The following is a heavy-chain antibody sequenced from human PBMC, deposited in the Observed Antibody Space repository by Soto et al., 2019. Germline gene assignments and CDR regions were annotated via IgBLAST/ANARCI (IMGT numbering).Heavy chain of an antibody. Sequence: QVQLQESGPGLVKPSQTLSLTCTVSGGSISSGGYYWSWIRQHPGKALEWIGYIYYSGSTYYNPSLNSRVTISVDTSKNQFSLKLSSVTAADTAVYYCATASGYCSSTSCRINWFDPWGQGTLVTVSS. CDR1: GGSISSGGYY. CDR3: ATASGYCSSTSCRINWFDP. J-gene: IGHJ5*02. CDR2: IYYSGST. D-gene: IGHD2-2*01. V-gene: IGHV4-31*03.